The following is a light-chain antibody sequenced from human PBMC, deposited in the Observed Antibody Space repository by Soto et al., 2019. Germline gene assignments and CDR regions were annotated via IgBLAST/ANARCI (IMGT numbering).Light chain of an antibody. J-gene: IGLJ3*02. CDR1: TSNIANNY. Sequence: QSVLTQPPSVSAASGQKVTISCSGSTSNIANNYVTWYQQLPGTAPKLIIYDNDQRPSGIPDRFSGSTSGTSDTLAITGLQAGDDAVYFCASCDTTLTDGWVFGEGTKLTVL. CDR2: DND. V-gene: IGLV1-51*01. CDR3: ASCDTTLTDGWV.